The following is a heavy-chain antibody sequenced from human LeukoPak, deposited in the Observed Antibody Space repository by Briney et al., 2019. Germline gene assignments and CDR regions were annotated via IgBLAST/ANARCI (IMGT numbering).Heavy chain of an antibody. D-gene: IGHD3-22*01. Sequence: SETLSLTCTVSGGSISSYYWSWIRQPAGKGLEWIGRIYGSGSTNYNPPLKSRVTMSVDTSKNQFSLKLSSVTAADTAVYYCASHYYYDSKGFDPWGQGTLVTVSS. J-gene: IGHJ5*02. CDR2: IYGSGST. V-gene: IGHV4-4*07. CDR3: ASHYYYDSKGFDP. CDR1: GGSISSYY.